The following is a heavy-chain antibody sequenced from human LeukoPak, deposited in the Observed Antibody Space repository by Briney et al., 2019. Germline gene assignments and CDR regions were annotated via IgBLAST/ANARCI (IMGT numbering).Heavy chain of an antibody. D-gene: IGHD7-27*01. CDR1: GYTFTDYY. CDR3: ARAGELDY. CDR2: INPKSGGT. J-gene: IGHJ4*02. V-gene: IGHV1-2*02. Sequence: ASVKVSCKASGYTFTDYYMNWVRQAPGQGLEWMGWINPKSGGTKYAQKFQGRVTMTRDTSITTAYMELTILSSDDTAVFYCARAGELDYWGQGTLVTVSS.